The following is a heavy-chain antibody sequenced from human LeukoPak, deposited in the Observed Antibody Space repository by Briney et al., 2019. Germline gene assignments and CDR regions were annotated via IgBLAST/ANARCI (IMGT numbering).Heavy chain of an antibody. CDR1: GGSITSSSYY. V-gene: IGHV4-39*07. CDR3: ARARDEGNPPYFDY. Sequence: SETLSLTCTVSGGSITSSSYYWGWIRQPPGRGLEWIGSIYYSGSTYYNPSLKSRVTISVDTSKNQFSLKLSSVTAADTAVYYCARARDEGNPPYFDYWGQGTLVTVSS. J-gene: IGHJ4*02. CDR2: IYYSGST.